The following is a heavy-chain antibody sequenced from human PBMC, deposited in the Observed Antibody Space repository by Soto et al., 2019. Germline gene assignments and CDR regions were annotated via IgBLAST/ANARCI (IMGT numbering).Heavy chain of an antibody. Sequence: QVQLVQSGAEVKKPGASVKVSCKASGYTFTSYAMHWVRQAPGQRLEWMGWINAGNGNTKYSQKFQGRVTITRDTSASTAYMELSSLRSEDTAVYYCARDLPRSSGWYAKGQYFQHWGQGTLVTVSS. J-gene: IGHJ1*01. CDR1: GYTFTSYA. D-gene: IGHD6-19*01. CDR2: INAGNGNT. CDR3: ARDLPRSSGWYAKGQYFQH. V-gene: IGHV1-3*01.